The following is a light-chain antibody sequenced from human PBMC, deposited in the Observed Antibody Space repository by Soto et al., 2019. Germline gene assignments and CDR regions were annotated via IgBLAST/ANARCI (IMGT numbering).Light chain of an antibody. CDR1: SSDVGGYNY. J-gene: IGLJ1*01. V-gene: IGLV2-11*01. Sequence: QSALTQPRSVSGSPGQSVTISCTGTSSDVGGYNYVSWYQQHPGKAPKLMIYDVSKRPSGVPDRFSGSKSGNTASLTISGLQAEGEADYYCCSYAGSYSDVFGTGTKLTVL. CDR3: CSYAGSYSDV. CDR2: DVS.